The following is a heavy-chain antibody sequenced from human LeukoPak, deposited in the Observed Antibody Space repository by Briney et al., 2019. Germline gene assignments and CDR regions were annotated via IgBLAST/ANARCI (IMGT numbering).Heavy chain of an antibody. CDR2: FDRGSLDT. D-gene: IGHD3-22*01. J-gene: IGHJ4*02. CDR1: GFTLSDYP. V-gene: IGHV3-23*01. CDR3: ARRGYESSGPKYYFDH. Sequence: GGSLRLSCAASGFTLSDYPMTCVRQAPGKGLQWVSLFDRGSLDTYYADSVRGRFTVSRDHDKNTLYLQMNSLRAEDTAVYYCARRGYESSGPKYYFDHWGQGILVTVSS.